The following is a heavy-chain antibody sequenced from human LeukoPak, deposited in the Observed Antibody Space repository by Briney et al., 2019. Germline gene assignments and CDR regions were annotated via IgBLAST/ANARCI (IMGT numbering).Heavy chain of an antibody. Sequence: ASVKVSCKASGYTFADYYIHWVRQAPGQGLEWMGWINPNSGGTNYAQKFQGRVTMTRDTSISTAYMELSRLRSDDTAVYYCARDSLDVFRATGGDYWGQGTLVTVSS. D-gene: IGHD2-21*01. CDR1: GYTFADYY. J-gene: IGHJ4*02. CDR2: INPNSGGT. V-gene: IGHV1-2*02. CDR3: ARDSLDVFRATGGDY.